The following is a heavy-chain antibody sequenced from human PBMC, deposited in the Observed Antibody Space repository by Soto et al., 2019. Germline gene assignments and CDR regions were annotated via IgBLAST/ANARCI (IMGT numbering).Heavy chain of an antibody. D-gene: IGHD1-1*01. CDR1: RFTFSSAW. J-gene: IGHJ4*02. CDR2: IKAKIDGETK. CDR3: VEGWNDF. Sequence: EVYLVESGGDLVEPGGSLRLSCEASRFTFSSAWMSWVRQAPGKGLEWVGRIKAKIDGETKDYAEFVQGRFIISRDDSKNTVFLEMNNLKTEATAVYFCVEGWNDFWGQGTLVTFSS. V-gene: IGHV3-15*01.